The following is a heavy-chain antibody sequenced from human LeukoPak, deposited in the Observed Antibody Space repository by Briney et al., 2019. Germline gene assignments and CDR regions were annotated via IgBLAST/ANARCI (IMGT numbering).Heavy chain of an antibody. D-gene: IGHD3-9*01. V-gene: IGHV3-11*01. CDR2: ISSSGYSI. CDR1: GYSISSGYF. Sequence: LSLTCTVSGYSISSGYFWGWIRQAPGKGLEWISYISSSGYSIYYADSVKGRFTISRDNARNSLYLQMNSLRAEDTAVFYCAREGTRTQSNFDRYFDYWGQGTLVTVSS. CDR3: AREGTRTQSNFDRYFDY. J-gene: IGHJ4*02.